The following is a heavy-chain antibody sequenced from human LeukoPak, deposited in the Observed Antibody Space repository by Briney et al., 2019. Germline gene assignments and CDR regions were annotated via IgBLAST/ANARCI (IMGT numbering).Heavy chain of an antibody. J-gene: IGHJ4*02. CDR3: AKIKLRGDTYVWGSYRFEGDFDY. Sequence: SGGSLRLSCAASGFTFSSYGMSWVRQAPGKGLEWVSAISGSGGSTYYADSVKGRFTISRDNSKNTLYLQMNSLRAEDTAVYYCAKIKLRGDTYVWGSYRFEGDFDYWGQGTLVTVSS. CDR1: GFTFSSYG. D-gene: IGHD3-16*02. CDR2: ISGSGGST. V-gene: IGHV3-23*01.